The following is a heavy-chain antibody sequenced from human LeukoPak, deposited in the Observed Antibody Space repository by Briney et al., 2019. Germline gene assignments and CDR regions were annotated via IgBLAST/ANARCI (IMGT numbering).Heavy chain of an antibody. V-gene: IGHV3-23*05. D-gene: IGHD2/OR15-2a*01. CDR3: ARSGLSRFDS. Sequence: GGTLRLSCAASGITIRNYGMTWVRQAPGRGLQWVSSINNSGTRTFYEDSVRGRFTISRDNSKNTLYLQMNSLRAEDTAVYYCARSGLSRFDSWGQGTLVTVSS. J-gene: IGHJ4*02. CDR2: INNSGTRT. CDR1: GITIRNYG.